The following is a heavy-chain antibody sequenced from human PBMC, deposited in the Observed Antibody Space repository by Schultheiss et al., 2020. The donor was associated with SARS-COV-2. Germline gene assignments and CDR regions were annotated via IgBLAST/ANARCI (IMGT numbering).Heavy chain of an antibody. V-gene: IGHV1-18*01. CDR1: GYTFTSYG. Sequence: ASVKVSCKASGYTFTSYGISWVRQAPGQGLEWMGWINPNSGGTNYAQKFQGRVTMTTDTSTSTAYMELRSLRSDDTAVYYCARYGVYRVATSGMDVWGQGTTVTVSS. J-gene: IGHJ6*02. CDR3: ARYGVYRVATSGMDV. D-gene: IGHD5-12*01. CDR2: INPNSGGT.